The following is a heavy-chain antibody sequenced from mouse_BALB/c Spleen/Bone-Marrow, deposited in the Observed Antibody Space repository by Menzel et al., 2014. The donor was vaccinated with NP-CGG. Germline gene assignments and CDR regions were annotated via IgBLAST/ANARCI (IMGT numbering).Heavy chain of an antibody. CDR3: ARRANGYDRGSYWYFDV. D-gene: IGHD2-2*01. V-gene: IGHV1S132*01. Sequence: QVQLQQSGTELVKPGASVKLSCKTSGYTFTSSWIQWVKQRPGQGLGWIGEIFPGTGTTYYNEKFKGKATLTIDTSSSPGYMQVSSLTSEGSAVYFCARRANGYDRGSYWYFDVWGAGTTVTVSS. J-gene: IGHJ1*01. CDR1: GYTFTSSW. CDR2: IFPGTGTT.